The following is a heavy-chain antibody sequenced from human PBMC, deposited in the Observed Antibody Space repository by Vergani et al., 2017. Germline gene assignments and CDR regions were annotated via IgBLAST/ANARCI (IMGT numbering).Heavy chain of an antibody. Sequence: QVKLQESGPGLLKPSQTLSLTCTVSGASMSSVGYYWTWIRQSAGKRLEWIGDILGSGTANYNPSFQGRVSMSVATSKNQFSLTLSSVNATDTAVYYCARHRGSGGFFPSSYFYGMDVWGHGTTVTVSS. J-gene: IGHJ6*02. CDR3: ARHRGSGGFFPSSYFYGMDV. D-gene: IGHD3-10*01. CDR2: ILGSGTA. V-gene: IGHV4-61*02. CDR1: GASMSSVGYY.